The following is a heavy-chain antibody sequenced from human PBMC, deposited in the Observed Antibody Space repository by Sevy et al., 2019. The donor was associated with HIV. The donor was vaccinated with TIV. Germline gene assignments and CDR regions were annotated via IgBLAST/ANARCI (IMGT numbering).Heavy chain of an antibody. V-gene: IGHV3-30*18. CDR3: AKDQYYYGSGLRYYYGMDV. CDR1: GFTFSSYG. J-gene: IGHJ6*02. CDR2: ISYDGSNK. D-gene: IGHD3-10*01. Sequence: GGSLRLSCAASGFTFSSYGMHWVRQAPGKGLEWVAVISYDGSNKYYADSVKGRFTISRDNSKNTLYLQMNSLRAEETAVYYCAKDQYYYGSGLRYYYGMDVWGQGTTVTVSS.